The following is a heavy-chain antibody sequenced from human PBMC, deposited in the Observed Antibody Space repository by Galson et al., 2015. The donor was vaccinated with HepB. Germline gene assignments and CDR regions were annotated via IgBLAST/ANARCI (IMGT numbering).Heavy chain of an antibody. D-gene: IGHD2-2*02. CDR1: GFTFSSYW. V-gene: IGHV3-74*01. CDR2: INSDGSST. CDR3: ARSAAIGYCSSTSCYIH. Sequence: SLRLSCAASGFTFSSYWMHWVRQAPGKGLVWVSRINSDGSSTSYADSVKGRFTISRDNAKNTLYLQMNSLRAEDTAVYYCARSAAIGYCSSTSCYIHWGQGTLVTVSS. J-gene: IGHJ4*02.